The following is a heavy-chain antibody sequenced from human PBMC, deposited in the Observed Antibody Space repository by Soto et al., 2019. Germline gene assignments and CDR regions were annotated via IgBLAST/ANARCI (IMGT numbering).Heavy chain of an antibody. CDR1: GFTFSSYS. D-gene: IGHD2-15*01. CDR2: ISSSSSYI. V-gene: IGHV3-21*01. J-gene: IGHJ4*02. CDR3: ASSLELGYCSGGSCYPVPFDY. Sequence: GGSLRLSCAASGFTFSSYSMNWVRQAPGKGLEWVSSISSSSSYIYYADSVKGRFTISRDNAKNSLYLQMNSLRAEDTAVYYCASSLELGYCSGGSCYPVPFDYWGQGTLVTAPQ.